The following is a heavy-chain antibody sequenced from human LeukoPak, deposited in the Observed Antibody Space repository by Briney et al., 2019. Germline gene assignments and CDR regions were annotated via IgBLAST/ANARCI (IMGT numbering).Heavy chain of an antibody. CDR2: IRYDGSNK. J-gene: IGHJ4*02. CDR3: AKNHAVVTYYFDY. V-gene: IGHV3-30*02. Sequence: PGGSLRLSCAASGFTFSSYGMHWVRQAPGKGLEWVAFIRYDGSNKYYADSVKGRFTISRDNSKNTLYLQMNSLRAEDTAVYYCAKNHAVVTYYFDYWGQGTLVTVSS. CDR1: GFTFSSYG. D-gene: IGHD4-23*01.